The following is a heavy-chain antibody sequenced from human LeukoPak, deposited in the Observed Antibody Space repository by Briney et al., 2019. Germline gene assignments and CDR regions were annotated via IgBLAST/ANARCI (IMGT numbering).Heavy chain of an antibody. CDR2: IYSSGST. D-gene: IGHD3-22*01. CDR1: GGSISNYY. CDR3: VRLSNYYDSSGYYYAFDY. V-gene: IGHV4-4*07. Sequence: SETLSLTCTVSGGSISNYYWSWIRQPAGNGLEWIGRIYSSGSTNYNPSLKSRVSISVDKSKNQFSLKLSSVTAADTAVYYCVRLSNYYDSSGYYYAFDYWGQGTLVTVSS. J-gene: IGHJ4*02.